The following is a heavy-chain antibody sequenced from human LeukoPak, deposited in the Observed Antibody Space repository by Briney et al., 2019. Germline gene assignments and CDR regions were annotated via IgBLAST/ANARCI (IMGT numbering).Heavy chain of an antibody. Sequence: ASVTVSFKSSGYTVTIYGISWVRQAPGQGREGMGWISAYNGNTNYAQKLQGRVTMTTDPSTSTAYVELRSLRSDDTAVYYCAREGPYSGSYFSPWGQGTLVTVSS. J-gene: IGHJ5*02. CDR2: ISAYNGNT. CDR1: GYTVTIYG. CDR3: AREGPYSGSYFSP. V-gene: IGHV1-18*01. D-gene: IGHD1-26*01.